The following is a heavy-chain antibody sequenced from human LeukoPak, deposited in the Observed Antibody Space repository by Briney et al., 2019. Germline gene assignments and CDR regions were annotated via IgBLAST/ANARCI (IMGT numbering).Heavy chain of an antibody. CDR1: GFMFSSYA. J-gene: IGHJ4*02. V-gene: IGHV3-23*01. Sequence: PGGSLRLSCAGSGFMFSSYAMSWVRQAPGKGLEWVSAISGSGGSTYYADSVKGRFTISRDNSKNTLYLQMNSLRAEDTAVYYCAKDGRGQLAAYYFDYWGQGTLVTVSS. D-gene: IGHD6-6*01. CDR3: AKDGRGQLAAYYFDY. CDR2: ISGSGGST.